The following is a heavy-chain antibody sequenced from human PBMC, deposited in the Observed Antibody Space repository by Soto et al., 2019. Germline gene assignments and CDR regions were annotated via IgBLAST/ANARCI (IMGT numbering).Heavy chain of an antibody. CDR1: GGSISSGGYY. V-gene: IGHV4-31*03. Sequence: SETLSLTCTVSGGSISSGGYYWSWIRQHPGKGLEWIGYIYYSGSTYYNPSLKSRVTISVDTSKNQFSLKLSSVTAADTAVYYCARADYGSGSYYDYWGQGTLVTVSS. CDR3: ARADYGSGSYYDY. CDR2: IYYSGST. J-gene: IGHJ4*02. D-gene: IGHD3-10*01.